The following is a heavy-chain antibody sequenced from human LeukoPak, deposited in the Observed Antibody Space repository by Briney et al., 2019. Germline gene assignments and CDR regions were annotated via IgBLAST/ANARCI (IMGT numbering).Heavy chain of an antibody. CDR2: IYTGGST. D-gene: IGHD3-3*01. Sequence: GGSLRLSCAASGSGFTVSSNYMCWVRQAPGKGLEWVSVIYTGGSTYYADSVKGRFTISRDNSKNTLYLQMNSLRAEDTAVYYCASSRFWSGFTVNYWGQGTLVTVSS. CDR1: GSGFTVSSNY. CDR3: ASSRFWSGFTVNY. V-gene: IGHV3-53*01. J-gene: IGHJ4*02.